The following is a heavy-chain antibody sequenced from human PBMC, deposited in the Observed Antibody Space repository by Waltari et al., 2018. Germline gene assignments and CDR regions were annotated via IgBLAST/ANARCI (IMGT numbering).Heavy chain of an antibody. V-gene: IGHV4-38-2*01. D-gene: IGHD4-17*01. CDR3: ARHGDYNVRFDY. CDR2: ITHSGRT. CDR1: GYSISSGYY. Sequence: QVQLQESGPGLAKPSETLSLTCAVSGYSISSGYYWGWIRQPPGKGLEWIGGITHSGRTYYNPSLKSRITISVDTSKNQFSLKLSSVTAADTAVYYCARHGDYNVRFDYWGQGTLVTVSS. J-gene: IGHJ4*02.